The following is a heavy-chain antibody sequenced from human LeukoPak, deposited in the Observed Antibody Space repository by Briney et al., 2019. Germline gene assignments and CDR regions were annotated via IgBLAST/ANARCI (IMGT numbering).Heavy chain of an antibody. CDR1: GISVSNDY. J-gene: IGHJ3*01. V-gene: IGHV3-53*04. Sequence: GGSLRLSCAASGISVSNDYMSWVRQAPGKGLEWVSAIYADGYTRDAASVKGRFPISRHNSKNTVYLQMDNLRPEDTAVYYCARDRRGEKDFDVWGPGTMVTVSS. CDR3: ARDRRGEKDFDV. CDR2: IYADGYT.